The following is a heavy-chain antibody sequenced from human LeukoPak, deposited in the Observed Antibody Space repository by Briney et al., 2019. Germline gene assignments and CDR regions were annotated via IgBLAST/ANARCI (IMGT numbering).Heavy chain of an antibody. CDR1: GGSFSGYY. CDR2: VSHTGST. J-gene: IGHJ4*02. Sequence: PSETLSLTCAVYGGSFSGYYWSWIRQPPGKGLEWIGRVSHTGSTAYNPSLKSRVTISIDTSKKQFSLELSSVTAADTAIYFCARRKRGSGGPFDYWGQGTLVTVSS. CDR3: ARRKRGSGGPFDY. V-gene: IGHV4-34*01. D-gene: IGHD6-19*01.